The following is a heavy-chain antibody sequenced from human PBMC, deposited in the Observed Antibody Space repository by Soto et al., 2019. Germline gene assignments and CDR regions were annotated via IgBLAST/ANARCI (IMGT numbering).Heavy chain of an antibody. CDR3: ARQTVTTKVFDY. CDR1: GGSASSGSYY. Sequence: SETLSLTCTVSGGSASSGSYYWSWIRQPPGKGLEWIGYIYYSGSTNYNPSLKSRVTISVDTSKNQFSLKLSSVTAADTAVYYCARQTVTTKVFDYWGQGTLVTVSS. V-gene: IGHV4-61*01. J-gene: IGHJ4*02. CDR2: IYYSGST. D-gene: IGHD4-4*01.